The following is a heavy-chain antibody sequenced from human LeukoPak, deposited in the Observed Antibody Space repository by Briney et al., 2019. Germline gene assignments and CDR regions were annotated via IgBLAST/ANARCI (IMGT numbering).Heavy chain of an antibody. D-gene: IGHD3-10*01. CDR1: GGSISSSSYY. V-gene: IGHV4-61*02. CDR3: ARGNYYGSGSYPPGY. Sequence: PSETLSLTCTVSGGSISSSSYYWGWIRQPPGKGLEWIGRIYTSGSTNYNPSLKSRVTISVDTSKNQFSLKLSSVTAADTAVYYCARGNYYGSGSYPPGYWGQGTLVTVSS. J-gene: IGHJ4*02. CDR2: IYTSGST.